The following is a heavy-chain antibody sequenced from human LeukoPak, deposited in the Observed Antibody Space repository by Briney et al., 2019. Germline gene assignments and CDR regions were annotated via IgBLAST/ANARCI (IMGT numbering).Heavy chain of an antibody. CDR3: ARSLHISAPFDV. CDR1: GGSISSGGYS. Sequence: SQTLSLTCAVSGGSISSGGYSWNWIRQPTGKGLEWIGSIYYSGSTYYNPSLKSRVTISVDTSKNQFSLRLSSVTAADTALYYCARSLHISAPFDVWGQGTLVTVSS. J-gene: IGHJ4*02. V-gene: IGHV4-30-2*03. D-gene: IGHD2-21*01. CDR2: IYYSGST.